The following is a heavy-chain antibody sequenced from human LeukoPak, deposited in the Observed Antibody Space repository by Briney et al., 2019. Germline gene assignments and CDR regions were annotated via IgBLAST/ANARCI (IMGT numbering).Heavy chain of an antibody. CDR1: GGSISSSSYY. J-gene: IGHJ4*02. CDR3: ARRPLNYYDSSGYLLTFFDY. V-gene: IGHV4-39*01. Sequence: SETLSLTCTVSGGSISSSSYYWGWIRQPPGKGLEWIRTIYYSGSTYYNPSLKSRVTISVDTSKNQFSLKLSSVTAADTAVYYCARRPLNYYDSSGYLLTFFDYWGQGTLVTVSS. CDR2: IYYSGST. D-gene: IGHD3-22*01.